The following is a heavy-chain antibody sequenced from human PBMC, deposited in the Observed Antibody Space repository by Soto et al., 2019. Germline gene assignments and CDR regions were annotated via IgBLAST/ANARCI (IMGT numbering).Heavy chain of an antibody. V-gene: IGHV1-18*04. J-gene: IGHJ6*02. CDR2: ISAYNGNT. CDR1: GYTFTSYG. D-gene: IGHD3-3*01. Sequence: QVQLVQSGAEVKKPGASVKVSCKASGYTFTSYGISWVRQAPGQGLEWMGWISAYNGNTNYAQKLQGRVTMTTDTSTSTAYMELRSLRSHDTAVYYCARYQQDYDFWSGYYSYYYNGMDVWGQGTTVTVSS. CDR3: ARYQQDYDFWSGYYSYYYNGMDV.